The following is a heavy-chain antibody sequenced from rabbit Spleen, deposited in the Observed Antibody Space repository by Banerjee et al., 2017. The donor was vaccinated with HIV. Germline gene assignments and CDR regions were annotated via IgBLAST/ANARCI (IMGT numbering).Heavy chain of an antibody. CDR1: GFSFSSGYY. CDR2: VGTGSGSA. CDR3: ASAYSDIYFNL. Sequence: EQLAESGGGLVKPGGTLTVTCKASGFSFSSGYYMSWVRQAPGKGLEWIGCVGTGSGSAWYASRAKGRFTISKTSSTTVTLQMTSLTAADTATYFCASAYSDIYFNLWGPGTLVTVS. D-gene: IGHD6-1*01. V-gene: IGHV1S45*01. J-gene: IGHJ4*01.